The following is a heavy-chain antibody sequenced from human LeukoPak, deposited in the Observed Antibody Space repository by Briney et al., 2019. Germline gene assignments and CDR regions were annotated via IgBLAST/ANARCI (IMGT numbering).Heavy chain of an antibody. CDR2: ISGSAVTT. CDR3: AKAFRGLREYYYYMDV. D-gene: IGHD3-16*01. CDR1: GYSISSGYY. J-gene: IGHJ6*03. V-gene: IGHV3-23*01. Sequence: ETLSLTCTVSGYSISSGYYWGWIRQPPGKGLEWVSAISGSAVTTYYGDSVKGRFTISRDNSKNTLYLQMNSLRAEDTAVYYCAKAFRGLREYYYYMDVWGKGTTVTVSS.